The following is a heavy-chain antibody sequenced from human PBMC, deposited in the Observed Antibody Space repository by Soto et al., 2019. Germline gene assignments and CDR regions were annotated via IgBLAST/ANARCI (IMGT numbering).Heavy chain of an antibody. CDR2: MNPNSGNT. V-gene: IGHV1-8*01. Sequence: QVQLVQSGAEVKKPGASVKVSCKASGYTFTNYDINWVRQATGQGLEWMGWMNPNSGNTGYAQRFQGRVTMTRNTSISTAYMELSSLRSEDTAVYYCATYSSGWSIFDYWGQGTLVAVSS. D-gene: IGHD6-19*01. CDR3: ATYSSGWSIFDY. CDR1: GYTFTNYD. J-gene: IGHJ4*02.